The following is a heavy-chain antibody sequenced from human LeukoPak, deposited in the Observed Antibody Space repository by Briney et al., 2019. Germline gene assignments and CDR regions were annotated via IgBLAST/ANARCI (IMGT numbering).Heavy chain of an antibody. Sequence: SETLSLTCTVSGGSISSGSYYWGWIRQPPGKGLEWIGSIYYSGSTYYNPSLKNRVTISVDTSKNQFSLKLSSVTAADTAVYYCARARWLQLFDYWGQGTLVTVSS. CDR1: GGSISSGSYY. V-gene: IGHV4-39*07. CDR2: IYYSGST. D-gene: IGHD5-24*01. CDR3: ARARWLQLFDY. J-gene: IGHJ4*02.